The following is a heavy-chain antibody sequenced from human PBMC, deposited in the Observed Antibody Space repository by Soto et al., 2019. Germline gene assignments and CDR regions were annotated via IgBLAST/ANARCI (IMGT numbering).Heavy chain of an antibody. V-gene: IGHV4-31*03. Sequence: SETLSLTCTVSGGSISSGGYYWSWIRQHPGKGLEWIGYIYYSGSTYYNPSLKSRVTISVDTSKNQFSLKLSSVTAADTAVYYCARGPSYYDFWSGYYGDRAYFDYWGQGTLVTVSS. CDR1: GGSISSGGYY. J-gene: IGHJ4*02. CDR2: IYYSGST. CDR3: ARGPSYYDFWSGYYGDRAYFDY. D-gene: IGHD3-3*01.